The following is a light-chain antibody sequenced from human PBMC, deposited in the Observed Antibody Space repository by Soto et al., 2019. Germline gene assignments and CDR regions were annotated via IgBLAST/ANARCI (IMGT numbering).Light chain of an antibody. CDR2: RSS. V-gene: IGKV3-15*01. CDR1: QHVSSN. CDR3: QQYNNWPYT. J-gene: IGKJ2*01. Sequence: EIVMTQSPATLSVSPGGSATLSCRASQHVSSNFAWYRQKPGQARTLLIYRSSTRATGIPARFSGSGSGTELTLTISSVQSEDFAVYYCQQYNNWPYTFGQGTKLEIK.